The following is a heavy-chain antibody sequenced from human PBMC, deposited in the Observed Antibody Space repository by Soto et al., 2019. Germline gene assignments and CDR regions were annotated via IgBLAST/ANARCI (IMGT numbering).Heavy chain of an antibody. CDR2: IYCSGST. Sequence: PSGTLSLTCTVSGGSISSGDYYWSWIRQPPGKGLEWIGYIYCSGSTYYNPSLKSRVTISVDTSKNQFSLKLSSVTAADTAVYYCARAPGRSPYYDFWSGYSPSGYYGMDVWGQGTTVTVSS. V-gene: IGHV4-30-4*01. D-gene: IGHD3-3*01. J-gene: IGHJ6*02. CDR1: GGSISSGDYY. CDR3: ARAPGRSPYYDFWSGYSPSGYYGMDV.